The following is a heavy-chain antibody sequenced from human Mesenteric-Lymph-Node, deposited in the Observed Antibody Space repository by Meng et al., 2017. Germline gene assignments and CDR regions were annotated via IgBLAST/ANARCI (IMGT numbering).Heavy chain of an antibody. J-gene: IGHJ4*02. CDR2: IHYSRSP. CDR3: ARMIGSGPFDY. V-gene: IGHV4-61*01. D-gene: IGHD6-19*01. Sequence: HVQLQESGPGLVRPSETLSLTCTVSGDSVSTNYFWSWLRQSPGKGLELIGYIHYSRSPNYNPSLKSRVTISVDTSKNQFSLKLNSVTAADTAVYYCARMIGSGPFDYWGQGTLVTVSS. CDR1: GDSVSTNYF.